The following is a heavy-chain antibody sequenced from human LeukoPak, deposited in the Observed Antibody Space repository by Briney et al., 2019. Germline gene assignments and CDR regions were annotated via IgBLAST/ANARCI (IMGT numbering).Heavy chain of an antibody. V-gene: IGHV3-33*06. CDR1: GFTFSSYG. Sequence: PGRSLRLSCAASGFTFSSYGMHWVRQAPGKGLEWVAVIWYDGSNKYYADSVKGRFTISRDNSKNTLYLQMNSLRAEDTAVYYCAKGSGSYNYYYYGMDVWGQGTTVTVSS. CDR2: IWYDGSNK. J-gene: IGHJ6*02. D-gene: IGHD3-10*01. CDR3: AKGSGSYNYYYYGMDV.